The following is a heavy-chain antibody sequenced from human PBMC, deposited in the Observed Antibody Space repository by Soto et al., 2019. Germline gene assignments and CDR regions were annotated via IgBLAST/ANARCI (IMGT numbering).Heavy chain of an antibody. CDR3: ARDLKQWLVRWVGWYFDL. CDR2: ISSSGSTI. V-gene: IGHV3-11*01. J-gene: IGHJ2*01. Sequence: QVQLVESGGGLVKPGGSLRLSCAASGFTFSDYYMSWIRQAPGKGLEWVSYISSSGSTIYYADSVKGRFTISRDNAKNSLYLQMNSLRAEDTAVYYCARDLKQWLVRWVGWYFDLWGRGTLVTVSS. CDR1: GFTFSDYY. D-gene: IGHD6-19*01.